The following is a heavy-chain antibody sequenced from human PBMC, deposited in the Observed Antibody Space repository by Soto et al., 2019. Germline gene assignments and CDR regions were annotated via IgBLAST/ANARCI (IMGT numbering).Heavy chain of an antibody. D-gene: IGHD3-10*01. J-gene: IGHJ4*02. CDR2: IYYSGST. V-gene: IGHV4-59*08. CDR1: GVSISSYY. Sequence: SETLSLTCTVSGVSISSYYWSWIRQPPGKGLEWIGYIYYSGSTNYNPSLKSRVTISVDTSKNQFSLKLSSVTAADTAVYYCARHPSYGSGSHLDYWGQGTLVTVSS. CDR3: ARHPSYGSGSHLDY.